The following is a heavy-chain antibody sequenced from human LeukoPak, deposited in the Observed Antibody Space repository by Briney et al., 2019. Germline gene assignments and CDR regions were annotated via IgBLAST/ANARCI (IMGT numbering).Heavy chain of an antibody. Sequence: SETLSLTCAVSADSFSSHYWTWIRQSPGKGLEWIGYISCIGSTNYNPSLKSRVTISIDTSKNQSSLKLRSVTAADTAVDYCARDLVTVTKGFDIWGQGTMVSVSS. V-gene: IGHV4-59*11. J-gene: IGHJ3*02. CDR1: ADSFSSHY. CDR2: ISCIGST. D-gene: IGHD4-17*01. CDR3: ARDLVTVTKGFDI.